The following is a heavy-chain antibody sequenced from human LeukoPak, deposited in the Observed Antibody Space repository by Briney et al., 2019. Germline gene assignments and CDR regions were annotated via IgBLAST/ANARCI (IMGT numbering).Heavy chain of an antibody. Sequence: GGSLRLSCAASGFTFIDSWMTWVRQAPGKGLEWVANIKEDGSQKYYVDSVKGRFTISRDNAKNSLYLQMSGLRVEDTALYYCARDIHGSWFDPWGRGILVTVSS. D-gene: IGHD2-2*02. CDR3: ARDIHGSWFDP. J-gene: IGHJ5*02. V-gene: IGHV3-7*01. CDR2: IKEDGSQK. CDR1: GFTFIDSW.